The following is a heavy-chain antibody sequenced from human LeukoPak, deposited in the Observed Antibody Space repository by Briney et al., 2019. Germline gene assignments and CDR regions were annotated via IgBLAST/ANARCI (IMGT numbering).Heavy chain of an antibody. CDR3: ARVRYSSSWYNIENYYYYYMDV. Sequence: PSETLSLTCTVSGGSISSSIYYWGWIRQSPGKGLEWIGSIYYSGSTYYNPSLKSRVTLSVDTSKNQFSLKLSSVTAADTAVYYCARVRYSSSWYNIENYYYYYMDVWGKGTTVTVSS. CDR1: GGSISSSIYY. CDR2: IYYSGST. V-gene: IGHV4-39*07. J-gene: IGHJ6*03. D-gene: IGHD6-13*01.